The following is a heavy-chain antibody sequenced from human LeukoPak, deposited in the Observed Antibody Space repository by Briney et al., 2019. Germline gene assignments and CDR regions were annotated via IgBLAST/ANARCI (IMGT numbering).Heavy chain of an antibody. J-gene: IGHJ4*02. V-gene: IGHV1-2*02. Sequence: GASVKVSCKASGYTFTGYYMHWVRQAPRQGLEWMGWINPNSGGTNYAQKFQGRVTMTRDTSISTAYMELSRLRSDDTAVCYCARDQKLGDIVVVPAAFEFDYWGQGTLVTVSS. D-gene: IGHD2-2*01. CDR3: ARDQKLGDIVVVPAAFEFDY. CDR2: INPNSGGT. CDR1: GYTFTGYY.